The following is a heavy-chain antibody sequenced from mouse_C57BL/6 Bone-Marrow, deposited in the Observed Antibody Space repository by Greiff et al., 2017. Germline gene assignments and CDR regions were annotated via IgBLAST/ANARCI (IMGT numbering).Heavy chain of an antibody. J-gene: IGHJ3*01. D-gene: IGHD1-1*01. CDR1: GYTFTDYY. Sequence: EVQLQQSGPVLVKPGASVKMSCKASGYTFTDYYMNWVKQSHGKRLEWIGVINPYNGGTSYNQKFKGKATLTVDKSSSTAYMGRKSLTSEDSAVEYCARDYYYGSSYVAWFAYWGQGTLVTVSA. V-gene: IGHV1-19*01. CDR3: ARDYYYGSSYVAWFAY. CDR2: INPYNGGT.